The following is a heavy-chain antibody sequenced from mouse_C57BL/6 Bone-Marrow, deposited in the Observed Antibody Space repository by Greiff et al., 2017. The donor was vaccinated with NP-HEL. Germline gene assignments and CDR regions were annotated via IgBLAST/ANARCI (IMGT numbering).Heavy chain of an antibody. CDR1: GYTFTDYY. CDR2: IFPGSGST. D-gene: IGHD1-1*01. Sequence: QVQLKESGPELVKPGASVKISCKASGYTFTDYYINWVKQRPGQGLEWIGWIFPGSGSTYYNEKFKGKATLTVDKSSSTAYMLLSSLTSEDSAVYFCARSNYGSSYYAMDYWGQGTSVTVSS. V-gene: IGHV1-75*01. J-gene: IGHJ4*01. CDR3: ARSNYGSSYYAMDY.